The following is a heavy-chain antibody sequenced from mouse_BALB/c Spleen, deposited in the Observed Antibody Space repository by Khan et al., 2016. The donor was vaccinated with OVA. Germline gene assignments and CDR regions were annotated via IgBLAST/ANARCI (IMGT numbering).Heavy chain of an antibody. Sequence: EVQLQQSGPELVRPGASVKISCKASGYSFTGYFMNWVMQSHGKSLEWIGRINPHIGETFYNQRFKDKATLTVDESSSTDYMELRSLPSADSAVYYCTRIYRSDFDYWGQGTTLTVSS. J-gene: IGHJ2*01. CDR2: INPHIGET. CDR3: TRIYRSDFDY. D-gene: IGHD1-1*01. V-gene: IGHV1-20*02. CDR1: GYSFTGYF.